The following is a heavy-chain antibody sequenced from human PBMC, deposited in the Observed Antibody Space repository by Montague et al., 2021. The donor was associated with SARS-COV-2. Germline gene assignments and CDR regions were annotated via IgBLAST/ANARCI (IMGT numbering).Heavy chain of an antibody. CDR1: GGSISSSSYY. V-gene: IGHV4-39*01. CDR3: VEIVGAADY. Sequence: LSLTCTVSGGSISSSSYYWGWIRQPPGKGLEWIGSIYYSGSTYYNPSLKSRVTISVDTSKNQFSLKLSSVTAADTAVYYCVEIVGAADYWGQGTLVTVSS. CDR2: IYYSGST. D-gene: IGHD1-26*01. J-gene: IGHJ4*02.